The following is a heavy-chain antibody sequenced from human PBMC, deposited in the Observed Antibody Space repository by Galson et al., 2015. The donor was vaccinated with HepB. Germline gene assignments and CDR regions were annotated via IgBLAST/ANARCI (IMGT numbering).Heavy chain of an antibody. CDR3: ARNQNDIAAASGIDY. V-gene: IGHV1-46*01. CDR2: INPSGGST. Sequence: SVKVSCKASGYTFTSYYMHWVRQAPGQGLEWMGIINPSGGSTSYAQKLQGRVTMTGDTSTSTVYMELSSLRSEDTAVYYCARNQNDIAAASGIDYWGQGTLVTVSS. CDR1: GYTFTSYY. J-gene: IGHJ4*02. D-gene: IGHD6-13*01.